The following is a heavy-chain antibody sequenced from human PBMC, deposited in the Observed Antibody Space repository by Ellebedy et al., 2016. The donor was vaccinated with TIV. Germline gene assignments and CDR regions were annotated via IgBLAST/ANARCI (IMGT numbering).Heavy chain of an antibody. Sequence: GGSLRLSXKGSGYIFTTYWIAWVRQMPGKGLEWMGRIDPSDSYTNYSPSFQGHVTISADKSISTAYLQWSSLKASDTAMYYCARHGVDPYYYYGMDVWGQGTTVTVSS. D-gene: IGHD3-3*01. CDR3: ARHGVDPYYYYGMDV. CDR1: GYIFTTYW. V-gene: IGHV5-10-1*01. CDR2: IDPSDSYT. J-gene: IGHJ6*02.